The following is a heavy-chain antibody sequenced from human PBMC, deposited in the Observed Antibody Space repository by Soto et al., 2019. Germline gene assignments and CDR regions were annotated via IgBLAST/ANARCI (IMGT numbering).Heavy chain of an antibody. CDR2: TYYRSKWYN. J-gene: IGHJ6*02. Sequence: SQTLSLTCAISGDSVSSNSAAWNWIRQSPSRGLEWLGRTYYRSKWYNDYAVSVKSRITINPDTSKNQFSLQLNSVTPEDTAVYYCARDPVLGGSSGWPYYYYYGVDVWGQGTTVTVSS. CDR3: ARDPVLGGSSGWPYYYYYGVDV. V-gene: IGHV6-1*01. D-gene: IGHD6-19*01. CDR1: GDSVSSNSAA.